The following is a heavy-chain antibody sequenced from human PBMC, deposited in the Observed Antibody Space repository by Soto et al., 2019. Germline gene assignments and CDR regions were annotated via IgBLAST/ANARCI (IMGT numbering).Heavy chain of an antibody. D-gene: IGHD3-10*01. CDR3: ARGPRPRWLGEFPFYYYYGMDV. Sequence: ASVKVSCKASGYTFTSYGISWVRQAPGQGLEWMGWISAYNGNTNYAQKLQGRVTMTTDTSTSTAYMELRSLRSDDTAVYYCARGPRPRWLGEFPFYYYYGMDVWGPGTTVTVYS. V-gene: IGHV1-18*04. J-gene: IGHJ6*02. CDR2: ISAYNGNT. CDR1: GYTFTSYG.